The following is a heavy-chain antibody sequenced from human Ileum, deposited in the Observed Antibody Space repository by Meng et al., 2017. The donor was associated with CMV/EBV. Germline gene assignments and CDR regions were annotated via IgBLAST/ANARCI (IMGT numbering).Heavy chain of an antibody. J-gene: IGHJ4*02. CDR2: MSLDVNTE. V-gene: IGHV3-30-3*01. CDR3: ARGGYYFGTLDS. Sequence: GESLKISCTASGFTFNSYPMHWVRQAPGKGLEWVALMSLDVNTESYAGSVKGRFTVSRDNSKSTLYLQMNSLRPEDTAMYYCARGGYYFGTLDSWGQGTLVTVSS. CDR1: GFTFNSYP. D-gene: IGHD1-14*01.